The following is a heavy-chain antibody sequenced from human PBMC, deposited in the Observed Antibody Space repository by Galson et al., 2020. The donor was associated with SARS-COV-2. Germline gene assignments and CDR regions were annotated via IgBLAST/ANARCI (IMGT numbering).Heavy chain of an antibody. CDR2: INHSGST. V-gene: IGHV4-34*01. Sequence: SQASETLSLTCAVYGGSFSGYYWSWIRQPPGKGLEWIGEINHSGSTNYNPSLKSRVTISVDTSKNQFSLKLSSVTAADTAVYYCARGRTVTTFFGYPFGMDVWGQGTTVTVSS. J-gene: IGHJ6*02. D-gene: IGHD4-17*01. CDR3: ARGRTVTTFFGYPFGMDV. CDR1: GGSFSGYY.